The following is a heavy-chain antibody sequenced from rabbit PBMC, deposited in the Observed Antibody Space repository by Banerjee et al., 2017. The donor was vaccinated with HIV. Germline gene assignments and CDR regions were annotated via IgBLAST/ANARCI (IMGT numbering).Heavy chain of an antibody. J-gene: IGHJ4*01. D-gene: IGHD1-1*01. V-gene: IGHV1S45*01. CDR3: ARGYSGNWYAFNL. Sequence: QEQLEESGGDLVKPEGSLTLTCTASGFSFSSSYWICWVRQAPGKGLEWLACIDAGDSGSTYYASWAKGRFTISKPSSTTVTLQVTSLTAADTATHFCARGYSGNWYAFNLWGQGTLVTVS. CDR1: GFSFSSSYW. CDR2: IDAGDSGST.